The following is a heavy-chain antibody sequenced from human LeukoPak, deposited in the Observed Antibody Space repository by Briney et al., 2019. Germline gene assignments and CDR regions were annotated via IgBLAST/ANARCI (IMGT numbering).Heavy chain of an antibody. CDR3: AVGLHSGQFAFDI. J-gene: IGHJ3*02. D-gene: IGHD5-24*01. CDR2: VYHSGSA. CDR1: GYSISRGSY. Sequence: SETLSLTCAVSGYSISRGSYWVWIRQPPGKGLEWIGSVYHSGSAYYNPSLKSRVTISVDTSKNQFSLKLTSVAAADTAVYYCAVGLHSGQFAFDIWGQGTMVTVSS. V-gene: IGHV4-38-2*01.